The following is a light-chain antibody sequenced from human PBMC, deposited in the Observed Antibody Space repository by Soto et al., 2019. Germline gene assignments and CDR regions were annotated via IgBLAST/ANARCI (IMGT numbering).Light chain of an antibody. CDR3: QQSFSSPFT. V-gene: IGKV1-39*01. J-gene: IGKJ2*01. Sequence: DIQMTQSPSSLSASAGDRVTITCRASQSISGYLNWYQQKPGKAPKLLISRASTLQTGVPSRFSGSGSWTDFTLAISRLQPEDFATYYCQQSFSSPFTFGQGTKLEIK. CDR2: RAS. CDR1: QSISGY.